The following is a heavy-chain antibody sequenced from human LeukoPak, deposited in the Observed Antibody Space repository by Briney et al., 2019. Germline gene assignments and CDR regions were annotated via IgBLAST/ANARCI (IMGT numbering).Heavy chain of an antibody. V-gene: IGHV4-61*02. CDR3: ARRVVTDDYYMDV. D-gene: IGHD2-21*02. J-gene: IGHJ6*03. CDR1: GGSITSGRYY. Sequence: SETLSLTCSVSGGSITSGRYYWTWIRQPAGTGLEWIGRLYTNDNTNYDPSLESRVSISVDTSKSQFYLQLTSVTAADTAVYFCARRVVTDDYYMDVWGKGITVIVSS. CDR2: LYTNDNT.